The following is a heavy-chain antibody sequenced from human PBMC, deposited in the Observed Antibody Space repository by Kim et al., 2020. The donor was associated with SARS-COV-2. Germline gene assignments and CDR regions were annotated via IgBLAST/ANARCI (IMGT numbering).Heavy chain of an antibody. J-gene: IGHJ3*02. Sequence: ASVKVSCKASGYTFTSYAMNWVRQAPGQGLEWMGWINTNTGNPTYAQGFTGRFVFSLDTSVSTAYLQISSLKAEDTAVYYCARGPTLEWFNDAFDIWGQGTMVTVSS. D-gene: IGHD3-3*01. CDR1: GYTFTSYA. CDR3: ARGPTLEWFNDAFDI. V-gene: IGHV7-4-1*02. CDR2: INTNTGNP.